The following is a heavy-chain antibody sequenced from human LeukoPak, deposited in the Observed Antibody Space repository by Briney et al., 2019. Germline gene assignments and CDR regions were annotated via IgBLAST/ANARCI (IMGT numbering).Heavy chain of an antibody. Sequence: SETLSLTYTVSGGSISTSNYYWGWIRQPPGKGLEWIGNIFYSGSTYYSPSLKSRVTISLDTSRNQFSLKLSSVTAADTAVYYCARHEFTGYCSGGSCYHDYWGQGTLVTVSS. V-gene: IGHV4-39*01. CDR2: IFYSGST. J-gene: IGHJ4*02. CDR3: ARHEFTGYCSGGSCYHDY. CDR1: GGSISTSNYY. D-gene: IGHD2-15*01.